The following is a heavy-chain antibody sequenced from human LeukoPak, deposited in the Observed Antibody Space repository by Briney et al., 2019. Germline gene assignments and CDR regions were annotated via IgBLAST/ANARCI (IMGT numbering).Heavy chain of an antibody. CDR2: ISAGSSNT. CDR3: ARDAVQAGTPFYFDF. V-gene: IGHV3-48*01. J-gene: IGHJ4*02. Sequence: GGSLRLSCSASGFIFASYGMNWVRQAPGKGLQWVSYISAGSSNTFYADSVKGRFTISRDDADNSLHLQMYSLSAEDTAVYYCARDAVQAGTPFYFDFWGQGALVTVSS. CDR1: GFIFASYG. D-gene: IGHD2-15*01.